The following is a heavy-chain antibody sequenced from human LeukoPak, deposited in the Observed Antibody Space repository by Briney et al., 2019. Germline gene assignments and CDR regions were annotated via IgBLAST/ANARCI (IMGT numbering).Heavy chain of an antibody. CDR1: GDSINGYF. Sequence: SETLSLTCTVSGDSINGYFCSWIRQPPGQGLEWVGYIYYRGGTSYNPSLGGRITVSLDTSRNQFFLRLTSVTPADTAMYYCARHGNTGPVSGLPLDHWGHGTLVSVSS. J-gene: IGHJ4*01. V-gene: IGHV4-59*08. CDR3: ARHGNTGPVSGLPLDH. D-gene: IGHD6-19*01. CDR2: IYYRGGT.